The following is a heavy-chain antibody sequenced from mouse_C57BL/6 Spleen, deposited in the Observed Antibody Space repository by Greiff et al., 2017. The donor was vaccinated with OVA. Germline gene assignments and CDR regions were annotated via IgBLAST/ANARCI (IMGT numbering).Heavy chain of an antibody. V-gene: IGHV1-7*01. J-gene: IGHJ3*01. CDR3: ARSDPGTWFAY. Sequence: QVQLQQSGAELAKPGASVKLSCTASGYTFTSYCMHWVKQRPGQGLEWIGYINPSSGYTKYNQKFKDKATLTADKSSSTAYMQLSSLTYEDSAVYYCARSDPGTWFAYWGQGTLVTVSA. CDR2: INPSSGYT. D-gene: IGHD4-1*01. CDR1: GYTFTSYC.